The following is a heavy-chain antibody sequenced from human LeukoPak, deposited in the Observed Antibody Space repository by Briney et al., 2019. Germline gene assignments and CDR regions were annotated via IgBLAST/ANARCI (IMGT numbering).Heavy chain of an antibody. CDR2: IYHSGGT. CDR1: GGSINDAS. CDR3: ARGHSALRITMVRGVWYNY. D-gene: IGHD3-10*01. Sequence: SETLSLTCTVSGGSINDASWNWIRQPPGQGLEWIGYIYHSGGTNYNPSLKSRVTISVDTSKNQFSLKLSSVTAADTAVYYCARGHSALRITMVRGVWYNYWGQGTLVTVSS. J-gene: IGHJ4*02. V-gene: IGHV4-59*12.